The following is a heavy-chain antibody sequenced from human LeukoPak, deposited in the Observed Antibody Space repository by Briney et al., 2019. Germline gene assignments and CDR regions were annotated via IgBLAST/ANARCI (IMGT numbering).Heavy chain of an antibody. CDR3: ARDLYCSSTSCRPSDYYYGMDV. D-gene: IGHD2-2*01. CDR1: GFTFSSYG. CDR2: IWYDGSNK. Sequence: GGSPRLSCAASGFTFSSYGMHWVRQAPGKGLEWVAVIWYDGSNKYYADSVKGRFTISRDNSKNTLYLQMNSLRAEDTAVYYCARDLYCSSTSCRPSDYYYGMDVWGQGTTVTVSS. V-gene: IGHV3-33*01. J-gene: IGHJ6*02.